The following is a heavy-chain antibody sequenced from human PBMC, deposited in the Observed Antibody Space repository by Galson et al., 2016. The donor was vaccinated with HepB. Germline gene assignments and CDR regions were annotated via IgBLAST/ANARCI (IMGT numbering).Heavy chain of an antibody. Sequence: SLRLSCAASGFIFGDYYMTWIRQAPGKGLEWLSFMDISGRFSYYSDSVKGRFTISRDNAKSSLYLQMNSLRAEDTAVYYCARSGTTIFDYYGMDVWGQGTTLTVSS. V-gene: IGHV3-11*01. CDR3: ARSGTTIFDYYGMDV. J-gene: IGHJ6*02. CDR1: GFIFGDYY. D-gene: IGHD3-3*01. CDR2: MDISGRFS.